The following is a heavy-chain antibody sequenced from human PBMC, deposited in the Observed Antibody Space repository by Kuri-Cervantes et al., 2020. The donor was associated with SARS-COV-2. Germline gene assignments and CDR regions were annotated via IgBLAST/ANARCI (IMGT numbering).Heavy chain of an antibody. CDR1: GFTFGSYA. V-gene: IGHV3-48*01. CDR3: VRIGELGIPDY. J-gene: IGHJ4*02. Sequence: GGSLRLSCAASGFTFGSYAMNWVRQAPGKGLEWVSYISSSSSAIYYPDSVKGRFTMSRDNAKNSLYLQMNSLRAEDTAVYYCVRIGELGIPDYWGQGTLVTVSS. D-gene: IGHD7-27*01. CDR2: ISSSSSAI.